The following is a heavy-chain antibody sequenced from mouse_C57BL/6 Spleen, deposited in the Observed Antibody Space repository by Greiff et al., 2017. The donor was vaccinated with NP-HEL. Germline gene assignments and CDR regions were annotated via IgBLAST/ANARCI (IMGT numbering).Heavy chain of an antibody. Sequence: VQLQQSGAELVKPGASVKISCKASGYAFSSYWMNWVKQRPGKGLEWIGQIYPGDGDTNYNGKFKGKATLTADKSSSTAYMQLSSLTSEDSAVYMCARGADGYAMDYWGQGASVTVSS. D-gene: IGHD2-3*01. J-gene: IGHJ4*01. V-gene: IGHV1-80*01. CDR2: IYPGDGDT. CDR1: GYAFSSYW. CDR3: ARGADGYAMDY.